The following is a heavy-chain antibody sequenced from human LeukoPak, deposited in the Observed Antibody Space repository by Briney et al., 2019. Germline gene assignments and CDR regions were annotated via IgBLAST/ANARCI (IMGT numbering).Heavy chain of an antibody. V-gene: IGHV1-2*02. CDR3: TRVLPAAIVWFDP. CDR2: INPNSGGT. Sequence: ASVTVSCKVSGYTFNGYYMHWVRQAPGQGLEWMGWINPNSGGTNYAQKFQGRVTMTRDTSISTAYMELSRLRSDDTAVYYCTRVLPAAIVWFDPWGQGTLVTVSS. CDR1: GYTFNGYY. J-gene: IGHJ5*02. D-gene: IGHD2-2*01.